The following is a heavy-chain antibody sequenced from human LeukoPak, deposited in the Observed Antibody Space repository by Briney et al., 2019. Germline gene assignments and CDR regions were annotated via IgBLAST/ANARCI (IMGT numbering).Heavy chain of an antibody. Sequence: PSEALSLTCTVSGGSISSSSYYWGWIRQPPGKGLEWIGSIYYSGSTYYNPSLKSRVTISVDTSKNQFSLKLSSVTAADTAVYYCARGGWQEWSIWFDPWGQGTLVTVSS. CDR1: GGSISSSSYY. D-gene: IGHD2-8*01. CDR2: IYYSGST. CDR3: ARGGWQEWSIWFDP. J-gene: IGHJ5*02. V-gene: IGHV4-39*01.